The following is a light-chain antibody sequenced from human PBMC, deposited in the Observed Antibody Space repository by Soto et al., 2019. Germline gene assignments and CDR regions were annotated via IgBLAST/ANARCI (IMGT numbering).Light chain of an antibody. J-gene: IGLJ1*01. Sequence: QSALTQPPSASGAHGQSVTISCTGTSSDVGGYNYVSWYQPHPGKAPKLMIYEVSKRPSGVPDRFSGSKSGNTASLTVSGLQAEDEADYYCRSYAGSNNYVFGTGTKLTVL. V-gene: IGLV2-8*01. CDR2: EVS. CDR3: RSYAGSNNYV. CDR1: SSDVGGYNY.